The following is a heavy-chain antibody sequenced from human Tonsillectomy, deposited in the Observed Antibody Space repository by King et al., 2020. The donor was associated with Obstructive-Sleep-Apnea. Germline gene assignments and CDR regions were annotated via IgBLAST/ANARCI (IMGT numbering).Heavy chain of an antibody. CDR1: GFTFSSYA. J-gene: IGHJ5*02. CDR2: ISSNGGST. D-gene: IGHD3-10*01. V-gene: IGHV3-64D*06. Sequence: VQLVESGGGLVQPGGSLRLSCSASGFTFSSYAMHWVRQAPGKGLEYVSAISSNGGSTYYADSVKGRFTISSDNSKNTLYLQMSSLSAEDTAVYYCVKERDYDGAGSYLLGPWFDPWGQGTLVTVSS. CDR3: VKERDYDGAGSYLLGPWFDP.